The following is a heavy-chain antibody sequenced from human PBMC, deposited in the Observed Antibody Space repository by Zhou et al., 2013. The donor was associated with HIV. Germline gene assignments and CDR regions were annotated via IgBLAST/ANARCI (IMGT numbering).Heavy chain of an antibody. Sequence: QVQLVQSGAEVKKPGSSMKVSCTASGGTFSSYAISWVRQAPGQGLEWMGRIIPIFGTAIYAHKFQGRLTITADKSSNTASMELTSLRSEDTAVYYCARATGTTSPYYYYYMDVWGKGTTVTVSS. CDR2: IIPIFGTA. CDR3: ARATGTTSPYYYYYMDV. V-gene: IGHV1-69*06. J-gene: IGHJ6*03. D-gene: IGHD1-1*01. CDR1: GGTFSSYA.